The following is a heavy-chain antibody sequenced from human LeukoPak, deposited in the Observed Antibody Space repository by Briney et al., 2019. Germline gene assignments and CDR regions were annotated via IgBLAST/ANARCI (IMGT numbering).Heavy chain of an antibody. D-gene: IGHD3-10*02. J-gene: IGHJ6*04. CDR1: GFTFSSYA. CDR3: AELGITMIGGV. Sequence: GGSLRLSCAASGFTFSSYAMSWVRQAPGKGLEWVSYISSSGSTIYYADSVKGRFTISRDNTKNSLYLQMNSLRAEDTAVYYCAELGITMIGGVWGKGTTVTISS. CDR2: ISSSGSTI. V-gene: IGHV3-48*03.